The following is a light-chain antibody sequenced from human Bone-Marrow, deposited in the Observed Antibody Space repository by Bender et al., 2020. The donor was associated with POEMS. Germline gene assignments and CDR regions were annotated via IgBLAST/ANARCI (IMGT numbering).Light chain of an antibody. CDR1: SSDIGYYKY. V-gene: IGLV2-14*01. CDR3: SSYTGSATII. CDR2: DVN. J-gene: IGLJ2*01. Sequence: QSALTQPASVSGSPGQSITISCTGTSSDIGYYKYVSWYQHLPGKAPKLVIYDVNRPPGGFSGRFGGTKCSSAASLTISGQQADEEGHYCWSSYTGSATIIFGGGPKVIVL.